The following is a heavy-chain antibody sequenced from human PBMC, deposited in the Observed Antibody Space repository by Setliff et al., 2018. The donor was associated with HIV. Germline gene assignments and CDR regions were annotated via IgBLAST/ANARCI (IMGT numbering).Heavy chain of an antibody. Sequence: GGSLRLSCAASRFTFSSYWMHWVRQAPGKGLVWVSRINSDGSSTSYADSVKGRFTISRDNSKDTLYLQMNSLRAEDTAVYYCAKDGYSDYLNSYFDYWGQGTLVTVSS. CDR1: RFTFSSYW. CDR2: INSDGSST. D-gene: IGHD4-17*01. V-gene: IGHV3-74*01. J-gene: IGHJ4*02. CDR3: AKDGYSDYLNSYFDY.